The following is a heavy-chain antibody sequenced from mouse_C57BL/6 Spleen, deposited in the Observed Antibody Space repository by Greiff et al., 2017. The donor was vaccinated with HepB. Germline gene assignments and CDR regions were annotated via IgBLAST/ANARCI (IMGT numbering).Heavy chain of an antibody. V-gene: IGHV5-4*01. CDR3: ASGSYYSNYWGFAY. Sequence: EVQRVESGGGLVKPGGSLKLSCAASGFTFSSYAMSWVRQTPEKRLEWVATISDGGSYTYYPDNVKGQFTISRDNAKNNLYLQMSHLKSEDTAMYYCASGSYYSNYWGFAYWGQGTLVTVSA. CDR1: GFTFSSYA. J-gene: IGHJ3*01. CDR2: ISDGGSYT. D-gene: IGHD2-5*01.